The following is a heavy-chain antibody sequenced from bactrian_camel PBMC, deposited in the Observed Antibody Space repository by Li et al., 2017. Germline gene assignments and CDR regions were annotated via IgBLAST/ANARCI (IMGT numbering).Heavy chain of an antibody. Sequence: QLVESGGDLVQPGGSLRLSCGVSGFAFSNYFMYWVRQAPGKGLEWVSTISTGSVLLTYYADQVKGRFTISRDNAKDTVYLQMNSLKPGGTAVYYCAAGEGVSDYVPRPFAYWGQGTQVTVS. CDR1: GFAFSNYF. D-gene: IGHD4*01. CDR3: AAGEGVSDYVPRPFAY. V-gene: IGHV3S25*01. CDR2: ISTGSVLLT. J-gene: IGHJ6*01.